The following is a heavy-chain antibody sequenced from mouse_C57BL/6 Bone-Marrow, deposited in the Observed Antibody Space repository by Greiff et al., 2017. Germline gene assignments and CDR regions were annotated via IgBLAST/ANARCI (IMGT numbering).Heavy chain of an antibody. V-gene: IGHV3-6*01. CDR3: ARGYGSSPWFAY. D-gene: IGHD1-1*01. CDR1: GYSITSGYY. J-gene: IGHJ3*01. Sequence: VQLKESGPGLVKPSQSLSLTCSVTGYSITSGYYWNWIRQFPGNKLEWMGYISYDGSNNYNPSLKNRISITRDTSKNQFFLKLNSVTTEDTATYYCARGYGSSPWFAYWGQGTLVTVSA. CDR2: ISYDGSN.